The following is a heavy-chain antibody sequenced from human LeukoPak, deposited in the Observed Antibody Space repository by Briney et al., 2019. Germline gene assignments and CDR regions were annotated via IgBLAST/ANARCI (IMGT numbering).Heavy chain of an antibody. V-gene: IGHV3-53*01. Sequence: PGGSLRLSCPASGFIVSSNYMTWVRQAPGKGLEWVSVIYSDGSTFYADSVKGRFTISRDTSKNTLYLQMNNLRADDTAVYYCARDPRVSYWGQGALVTVSS. CDR2: IYSDGST. J-gene: IGHJ4*02. CDR3: ARDPRVSY. CDR1: GFIVSSNY.